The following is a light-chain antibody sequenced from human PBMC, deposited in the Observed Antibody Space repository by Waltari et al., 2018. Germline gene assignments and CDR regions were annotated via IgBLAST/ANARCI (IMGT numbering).Light chain of an antibody. CDR2: KNS. Sequence: TQMTQSPTTLSASLGDRVTITCRASQGIGDCAAWYQQKPGKAPNLLIYKNSRLEDGVPSRFSGSGSQSEFTLTIIGLQPVDFATYYFQQYISYWTFGQGTKVEMK. CDR3: QQYISYWT. J-gene: IGKJ1*01. V-gene: IGKV1-5*03. CDR1: QGIGDC.